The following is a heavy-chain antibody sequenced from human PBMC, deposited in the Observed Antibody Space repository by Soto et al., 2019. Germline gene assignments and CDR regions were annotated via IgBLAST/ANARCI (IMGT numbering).Heavy chain of an antibody. CDR1: GGTFSSFT. D-gene: IGHD1-20*01. V-gene: IGHV1-69*06. CDR2: IHPIFGAP. J-gene: IGHJ3*02. CDR3: ATYNDDAVHI. Sequence: QVQLVQSGAEVKKPGSSVKVSCKASGGTFSSFTINWVRQAPGQGLQWMGGIHPIFGAPNYAKNFQGTVTTTANKGTPTAYSEVSSLRTERTSVYLRATYNDDAVHIWGPATMVPGSS.